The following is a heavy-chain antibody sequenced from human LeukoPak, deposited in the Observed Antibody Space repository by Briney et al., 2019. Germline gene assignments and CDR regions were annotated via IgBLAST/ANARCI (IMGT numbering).Heavy chain of an antibody. V-gene: IGHV3-15*06. CDR1: VFTFTNAW. CDR2: MKSKTDGGTT. J-gene: IGHJ4*02. Sequence: GGTLRLSCAVSVFTFTNAWMSGVRDAPRTGRECGSRMKSKTDGGTTTYAAPVKGRLTMSRDDSKTTLYLQMTSVTAEDTAVYYCTTGVDTMVRGPMWVDYWGQGTLVTVSS. D-gene: IGHD3-10*01. CDR3: TTGVDTMVRGPMWVDY.